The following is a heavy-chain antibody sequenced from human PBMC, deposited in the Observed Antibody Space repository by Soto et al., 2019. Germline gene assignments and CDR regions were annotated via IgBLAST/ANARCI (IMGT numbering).Heavy chain of an antibody. CDR2: IYYSGST. J-gene: IGHJ6*02. V-gene: IGHV4-31*03. CDR3: ARDRGGYQLLFHSFTYYGMDV. CDR1: GGSISSGGYY. Sequence: SETLSLTCTVSGGSISSGGYYWSWIRQHPGKGLEWIGYIYYSGSTYYNPSLKSRVTISVDTSKNQFSLKLSSVTAADTSVYYCARDRGGYQLLFHSFTYYGMDVWGQGTTVTVSS. D-gene: IGHD2-2*01.